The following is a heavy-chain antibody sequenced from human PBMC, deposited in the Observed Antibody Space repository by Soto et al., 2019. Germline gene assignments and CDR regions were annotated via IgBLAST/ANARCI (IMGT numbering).Heavy chain of an antibody. CDR1: GFTFSSYS. V-gene: IGHV3-21*01. CDR2: ISSSSSYI. J-gene: IGHJ6*02. CDR3: ARDRYSSSSWGTGMDV. Sequence: KTGGSLRLSCAASGFTFSSYSMNWVRQAPGKGLEWVSSISSSSSYIYYADSVKGRFTISRDNAKNSLYLQMNSLRAEDTAVYYCARDRYSSSSWGTGMDVWGQGTTVTVSS. D-gene: IGHD6-6*01.